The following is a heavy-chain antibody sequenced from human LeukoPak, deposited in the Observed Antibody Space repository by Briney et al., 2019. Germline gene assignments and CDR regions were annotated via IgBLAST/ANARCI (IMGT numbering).Heavy chain of an antibody. J-gene: IGHJ6*03. CDR3: ARGTVEDSYGYGLDSYYYMDV. V-gene: IGHV4-59*01. D-gene: IGHD5-18*01. CDR2: IYYSGST. CDR1: GGSISSYY. Sequence: SETLSLTCTVSGGSISSYYWSWIRQPPGKGLEWIGYIYYSGSTNYNPSLKSRVTISVDTTKNQFSLKLSSVTAADTAVYYCARGTVEDSYGYGLDSYYYMDVWGKGTTVTVSS.